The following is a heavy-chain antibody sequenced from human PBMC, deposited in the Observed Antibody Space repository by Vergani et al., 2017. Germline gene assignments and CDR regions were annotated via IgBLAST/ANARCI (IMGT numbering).Heavy chain of an antibody. J-gene: IGHJ4*02. D-gene: IGHD6-19*01. V-gene: IGHV3-21*01. CDR1: GFTFSSYS. Sequence: EVQVVESGGGLVQPGGSLRLSCAASGFTFSSYSMNWVRQAPGKGLEWVSSISGSSSYIYYADSVKGRFTISRDNAKNSLYLQMNSLRAEDTAVYYCARDRIAVAGTLDYWGQGTLVTVSS. CDR3: ARDRIAVAGTLDY. CDR2: ISGSSSYI.